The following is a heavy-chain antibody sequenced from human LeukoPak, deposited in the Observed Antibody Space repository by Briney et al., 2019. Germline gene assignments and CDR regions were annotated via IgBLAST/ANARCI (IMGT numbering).Heavy chain of an antibody. J-gene: IGHJ4*02. Sequence: GGSLRLSCTTSGFTFSDYIMSWFRQAPGKGLEWVGFIRNKASGGSTEYAASVQGRFTISRDDSKGIAYLQMNSLKTEDTAIYFCSVVTDYWGQGTMVTVSS. CDR3: SVVTDY. CDR1: GFTFSDYI. CDR2: IRNKASGGST. V-gene: IGHV3-49*03. D-gene: IGHD2-21*02.